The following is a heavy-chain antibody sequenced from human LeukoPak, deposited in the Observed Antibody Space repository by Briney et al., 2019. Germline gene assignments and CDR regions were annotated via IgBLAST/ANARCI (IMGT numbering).Heavy chain of an antibody. CDR1: GFTFSNYA. CDR2: LSGSGAST. D-gene: IGHD1-26*01. J-gene: IGHJ4*02. Sequence: GGSLRLSCAASGFTFSNYAMSWVRQAPGKGLEWVSALSGSGASTYYADSVRGRFIISRDNSKNTVYLQINSLRGDDTAVYYCAKHPAVWSYYFFESWGQGTLVTVSS. CDR3: AKHPAVWSYYFFES. V-gene: IGHV3-23*01.